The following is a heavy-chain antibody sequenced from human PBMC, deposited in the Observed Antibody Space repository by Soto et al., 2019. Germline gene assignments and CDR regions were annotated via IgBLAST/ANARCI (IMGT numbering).Heavy chain of an antibody. Sequence: VQLLESGGGLVQPGGSLRLSCVASGFTFSSYAMTWVRQAPGKGLEWVSSMGGSGRSKYYTDSVKGRFTISRDNSKSTLYLKMTSLRAEDTALYYCAKVLPGELLPTGFDSWGPGTLVTVSS. J-gene: IGHJ5*01. D-gene: IGHD3-10*01. CDR1: GFTFSSYA. CDR3: AKVLPGELLPTGFDS. V-gene: IGHV3-23*01. CDR2: MGGSGRSK.